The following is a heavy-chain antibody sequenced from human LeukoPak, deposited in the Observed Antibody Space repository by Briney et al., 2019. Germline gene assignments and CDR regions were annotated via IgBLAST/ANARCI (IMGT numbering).Heavy chain of an antibody. D-gene: IGHD1-26*01. J-gene: IGHJ3*02. V-gene: IGHV3-7*01. Sequence: PGGSLRLSCAASGFTFNTYWMSWVRQAPGKGLEWVANIKQDGSEKYYVDSVKGRFTISRDNAKNSLYLQMNSLRAEDTAVYYCARAKRGSYYGDAFDIWGQGTMVTVSS. CDR2: IKQDGSEK. CDR1: GFTFNTYW. CDR3: ARAKRGSYYGDAFDI.